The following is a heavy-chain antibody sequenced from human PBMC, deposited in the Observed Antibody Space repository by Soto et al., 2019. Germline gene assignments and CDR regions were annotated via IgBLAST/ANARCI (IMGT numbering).Heavy chain of an antibody. CDR1: GFSLTTSGAG. V-gene: IGHV2-5*02. Sequence: QITLKESGVTLVKPTQTLTLTCTFSGFSLTTSGAGVAWIRQPPGKALEWLALIYWDDDKRYSPSPKSRLTITKDTSKNQVVLTMTNMGPVDTATYYCARPYFDSSSYYYYFDYWGQGTLVTVSS. CDR2: IYWDDDK. CDR3: ARPYFDSSSYYYYFDY. D-gene: IGHD3-22*01. J-gene: IGHJ4*02.